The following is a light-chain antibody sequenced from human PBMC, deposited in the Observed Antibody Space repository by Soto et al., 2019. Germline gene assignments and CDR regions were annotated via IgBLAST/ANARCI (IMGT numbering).Light chain of an antibody. Sequence: EIVMTQSPATLSVSPGERAIVSCGASQSVGDNLAWYQQTPGRAPRLLIYGASIRATGVPVRFSGSGSGTEFTLTISSLQSEDFAVYYCQQYDYWPPYTFGQGTKVEIK. V-gene: IGKV3-15*01. J-gene: IGKJ2*01. CDR2: GAS. CDR3: QQYDYWPPYT. CDR1: QSVGDN.